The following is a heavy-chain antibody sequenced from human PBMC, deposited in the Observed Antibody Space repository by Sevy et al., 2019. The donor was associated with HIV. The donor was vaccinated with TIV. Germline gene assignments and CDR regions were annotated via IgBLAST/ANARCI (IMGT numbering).Heavy chain of an antibody. J-gene: IGHJ4*02. CDR3: AGENAWGRGYS. Sequence: SETLSLTCTVSGGSITSLYWNWIRQPPGKGLEWIANIYYNGHINYNPSPKSRVTLSPDTSKNKFFLRLSSVTAADTAMYYCAGENAWGRGYSWGQGTLVTVSS. V-gene: IGHV4-59*08. CDR1: GGSITSLY. CDR2: IYYNGHI. D-gene: IGHD1-26*01.